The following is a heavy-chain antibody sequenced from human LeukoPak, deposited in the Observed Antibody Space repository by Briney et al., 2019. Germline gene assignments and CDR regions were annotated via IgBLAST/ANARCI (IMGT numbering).Heavy chain of an antibody. Sequence: ASVKVSCTASGYTFTDYYMHWVRQAPGQGFEWMGWINPNDGDTNYAQKFQGRVTMTRDTSISTAHMEVSRLRSDDTAVYYCARANFLYCSSTACLFDYWGQGTLVTVSS. CDR3: ARANFLYCSSTACLFDY. V-gene: IGHV1-2*02. CDR1: GYTFTDYY. J-gene: IGHJ4*02. D-gene: IGHD2-2*01. CDR2: INPNDGDT.